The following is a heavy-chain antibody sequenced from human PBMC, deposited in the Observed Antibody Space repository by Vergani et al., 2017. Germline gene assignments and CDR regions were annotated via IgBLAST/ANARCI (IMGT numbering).Heavy chain of an antibody. CDR2: ISGSGVSA. CDR1: EFTFSNYA. CDR3: AKQYFVSGNYLFDY. D-gene: IGHD3-10*01. Sequence: EVQLLESGGGLVQPGGSLRLTCAASEFTFSNYAMNWVRQAPGKGLEWVSGISGSGVSAYYRDSVKGRFTISRDNSKNMLFLKMNNLRTEDTAIYYCAKQYFVSGNYLFDYWGQGTLVTVSS. V-gene: IGHV3-23*01. J-gene: IGHJ4*02.